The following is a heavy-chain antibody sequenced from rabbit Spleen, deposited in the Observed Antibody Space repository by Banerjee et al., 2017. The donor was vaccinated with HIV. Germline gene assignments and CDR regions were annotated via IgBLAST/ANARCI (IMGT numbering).Heavy chain of an antibody. Sequence: QSLEESGGDLVKPGASLTLTCKASGFSFSDRDVMCWVRQAPGKGLEWIACIDVTKRGNTYYASWAKGRFTISETSSTTVTLQMASLTAADTATYFCARNYVNVFDPWGQGTLVTVS. CDR1: GFSFSDRDV. D-gene: IGHD1-1*01. J-gene: IGHJ2*01. V-gene: IGHV1S40*01. CDR3: ARNYVNVFDP. CDR2: IDVTKRGNT.